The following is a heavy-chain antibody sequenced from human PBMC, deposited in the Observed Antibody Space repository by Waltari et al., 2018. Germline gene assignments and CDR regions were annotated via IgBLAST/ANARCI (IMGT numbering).Heavy chain of an antibody. Sequence: QLQLQESGPRLVRPSETLSLICRVSVVSITSPRLYWAWIRQSPGQGLEWIGTVSYSGTTYISPSLKSRVSVSRDTSKNQVSLILGSVTAADMAVYYCATYIGASVGTAAFDVWGQGTMVTVSS. D-gene: IGHD5-12*01. V-gene: IGHV4-39*01. J-gene: IGHJ3*01. CDR1: VVSITSPRLY. CDR3: ATYIGASVGTAAFDV. CDR2: VSYSGTT.